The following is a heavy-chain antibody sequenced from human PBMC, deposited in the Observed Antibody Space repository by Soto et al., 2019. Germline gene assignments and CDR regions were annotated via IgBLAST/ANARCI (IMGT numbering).Heavy chain of an antibody. J-gene: IGHJ4*02. CDR2: ISGSGSSR. D-gene: IGHD3-10*01. CDR3: AKELLRLGELLERDFDY. CDR1: GFTFSTYA. Sequence: EVQLLESGGDLVQPGGSLRLSCAASGFTFSTYAMSWVRQAPGKGLEWVSAISGSGSSRYYADSVKGRFTISRDNSKNTLFLQLNSLRAEDTAVYYCAKELLRLGELLERDFDYWGQGTLVTVSS. V-gene: IGHV3-23*01.